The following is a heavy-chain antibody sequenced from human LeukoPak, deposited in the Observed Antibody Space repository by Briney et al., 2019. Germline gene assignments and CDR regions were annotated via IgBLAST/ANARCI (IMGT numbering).Heavy chain of an antibody. CDR3: ARHIRMYYYDSSGLYFDY. V-gene: IGHV4-59*08. CDR1: GGSISSYY. D-gene: IGHD3-22*01. CDR2: IYYSGST. Sequence: PSETLSLTCTVSGGSISSYYWSWIRQPPGKGLEWIGYIYYSGSTNHNPSLKSRVTISVDTSKNQFSLKLSSATAADTAVYYCARHIRMYYYDSSGLYFDYWGQGTLVTVSS. J-gene: IGHJ4*02.